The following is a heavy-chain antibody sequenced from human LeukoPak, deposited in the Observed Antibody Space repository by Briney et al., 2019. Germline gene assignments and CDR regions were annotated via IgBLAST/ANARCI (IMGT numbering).Heavy chain of an antibody. CDR3: ARVVHDIGTFFDY. CDR1: GFTFSDHY. V-gene: IGHV3-72*01. CDR2: TRNKANSYTT. D-gene: IGHD3-9*01. J-gene: IGHJ4*02. Sequence: PGGSLRLSCAASGFTFSDHYMDWVRQAPGKGLEWVGRTRNKANSYTTEYAASVKDRFTISRDDSKNSLYLQMNSLKTEDTAVYYCARVVHDIGTFFDYWGQGTLVTVSS.